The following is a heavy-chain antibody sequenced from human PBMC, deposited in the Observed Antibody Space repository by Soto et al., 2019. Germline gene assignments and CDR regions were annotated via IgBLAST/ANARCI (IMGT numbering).Heavy chain of an antibody. CDR1: GFTFSSYS. V-gene: IGHV3-30-3*01. CDR2: ISYDGSNK. J-gene: IGHJ4*02. D-gene: IGHD7-27*01. CDR3: ARNWAVDY. Sequence: QVQLVESGGGVVQPGRSLRLSCAASGFTFSSYSIHWVRQAPGKGLEWVGVISYDGSNKYYADSVKGRFTISRDNSKNTLYLQMSSLRAEDTAVYYCARNWAVDYWGQGTLVTVSS.